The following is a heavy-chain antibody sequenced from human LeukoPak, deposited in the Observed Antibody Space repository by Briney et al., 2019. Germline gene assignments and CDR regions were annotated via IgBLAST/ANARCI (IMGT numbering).Heavy chain of an antibody. V-gene: IGHV3-48*03. D-gene: IGHD1-26*01. Sequence: PGGSLRLSCAASGFTFSSYEMNWLRQAPAKGLEWISYINHSGRTTDYADSVKGRFTVSRDNAKNSLYLQMNSLRAEDTAIYYCARDHMWSPDYWGQGTLVTVSS. CDR2: INHSGRTT. CDR3: ARDHMWSPDY. CDR1: GFTFSSYE. J-gene: IGHJ4*02.